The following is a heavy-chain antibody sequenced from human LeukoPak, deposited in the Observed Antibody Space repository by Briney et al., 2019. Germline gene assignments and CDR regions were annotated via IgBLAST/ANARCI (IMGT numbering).Heavy chain of an antibody. CDR3: ARLKFYDSTGYSPGYYMDV. Sequence: SPTLSLTCSVSGGAIISDYWSWIRQTAGKRPEWIGRIYPTGNTDYNPSLKTRVTMSTDLSKKQFSLRLRSVTAADTAVYYCARLKFYDSTGYSPGYYMDVWGKGTAVTVSS. J-gene: IGHJ6*03. CDR1: GGAIISDY. CDR2: IYPTGNT. V-gene: IGHV4-4*07. D-gene: IGHD3-22*01.